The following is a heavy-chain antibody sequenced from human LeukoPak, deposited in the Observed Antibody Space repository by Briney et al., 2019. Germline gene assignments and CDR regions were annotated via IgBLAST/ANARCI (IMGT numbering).Heavy chain of an antibody. CDR2: IRDDGGEI. Sequence: GGSLRLSCEASGLTFSSYWMSRVRQAPGRGLEWVDTIRDDGGEIYYVDSVKGRFTIARDNTKSSLFLQMNSLRAEDAAVDYCARDKPRGSYYGSIFDSWGQGTLVTVSS. V-gene: IGHV3-7*01. CDR3: ARDKPRGSYYGSIFDS. D-gene: IGHD1-26*01. J-gene: IGHJ4*02. CDR1: GLTFSSYW.